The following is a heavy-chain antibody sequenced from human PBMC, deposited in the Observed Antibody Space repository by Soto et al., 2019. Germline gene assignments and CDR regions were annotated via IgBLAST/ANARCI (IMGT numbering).Heavy chain of an antibody. CDR2: INAGNGNT. CDR1: VYTLTSYS. CDR3: ARAYSSSSYPQSYYYYYMDV. V-gene: IGHV1-3*01. D-gene: IGHD6-6*01. J-gene: IGHJ6*03. Sequence: GASVKVSCKASVYTLTSYSIHWVRQAPRQKLEWMGWINAGNGNTKYSQKFQGRVTITRDTSASTAYMELSSLRSEDTAVYYCARAYSSSSYPQSYYYYYMDVWGKGTTVTVSS.